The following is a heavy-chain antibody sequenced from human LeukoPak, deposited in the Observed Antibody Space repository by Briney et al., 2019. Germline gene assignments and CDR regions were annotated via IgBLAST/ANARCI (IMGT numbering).Heavy chain of an antibody. CDR2: ISWNGGST. J-gene: IGHJ3*02. CDR3: AKDHVAAAMGAFDI. D-gene: IGHD6-13*01. CDR1: GFSFDDYT. Sequence: GGSLRLSCAASGFSFDDYTMHWVRQAPGKGLEWVSLISWNGGSTYYADSVKGRFTISRDNSKNTLYLQMNSLRAEDTAVYYCAKDHVAAAMGAFDIWGQGTMVTVSS. V-gene: IGHV3-43*01.